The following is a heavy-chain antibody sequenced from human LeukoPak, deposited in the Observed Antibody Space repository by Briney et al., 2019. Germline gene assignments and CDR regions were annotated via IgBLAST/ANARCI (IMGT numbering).Heavy chain of an antibody. CDR2: IYISGIT. CDR3: AKRSPPY. J-gene: IGHJ4*02. CDR1: GVNITTND. Sequence: SGGSLRLSCTASGVNITTNDMDWVRQAPGKGPEWVALIYISGITKYADSVQCRFTISRDNSKSTLYLQMNSLRAEDTAVYYCAKRSPPYWGQGTLVTVSS. V-gene: IGHV3-66*04.